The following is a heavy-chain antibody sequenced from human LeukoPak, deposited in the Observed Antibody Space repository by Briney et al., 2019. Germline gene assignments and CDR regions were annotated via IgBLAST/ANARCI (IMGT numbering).Heavy chain of an antibody. D-gene: IGHD1-1*01. J-gene: IGHJ6*03. CDR1: GGSISSYS. CDR3: ARVQLGGYYYYMDV. V-gene: IGHV4-59*01. Sequence: SETLSLTCTVSGGSISSYSWSWIRQPPGKGLEWIGYMYYSGSTNYNPSLRSRVTISVDTSKNQFSLKLSSVTAADTAVYYCARVQLGGYYYYMDVWGKGTTVTISS. CDR2: MYYSGST.